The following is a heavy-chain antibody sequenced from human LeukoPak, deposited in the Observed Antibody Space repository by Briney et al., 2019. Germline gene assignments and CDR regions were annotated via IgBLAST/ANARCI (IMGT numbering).Heavy chain of an antibody. CDR2: IKEDGSIQ. V-gene: IGHV3-7*01. Sequence: GGSLRLSCVASGFTFSSYWMTWVRQAPGKGLESLANIKEDGSIQYYLDSVRGRFTISRDNAKTSVYLQLNSLRADDTAVYYCARDVWTGVAVSDYWGQGNLVTVSS. D-gene: IGHD6-19*01. CDR1: GFTFSSYW. J-gene: IGHJ4*02. CDR3: ARDVWTGVAVSDY.